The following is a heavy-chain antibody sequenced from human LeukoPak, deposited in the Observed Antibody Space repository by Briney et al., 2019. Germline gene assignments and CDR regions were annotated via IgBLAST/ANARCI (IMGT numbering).Heavy chain of an antibody. CDR3: ARDGEYSSSLPWVY. CDR2: ISAYNGNT. V-gene: IGHV1-18*01. CDR1: GYTFTSYG. Sequence: ASGKVSCKASGYTFTSYGISWVRQAPGQGLEWMGWISAYNGNTNYAQKLQGRVTMTTDTSTSTAYMELRSLRSDDTAVYYCARDGEYSSSLPWVYWGQGTLVTVSS. J-gene: IGHJ4*02. D-gene: IGHD6-6*01.